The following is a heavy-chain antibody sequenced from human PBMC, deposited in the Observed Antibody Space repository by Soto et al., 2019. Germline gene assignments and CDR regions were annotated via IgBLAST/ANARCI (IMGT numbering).Heavy chain of an antibody. Sequence: SETLSLTWAVYGGSFSGYDWSRIRQPPGKGLEWIGEINHSGSTNYNPSLKSRVTISVDTSKNQFSLKLSSVTAADTAVYYCARGRITIFGVVIAFDYWGQGTLVTVSS. CDR2: INHSGST. J-gene: IGHJ4*02. CDR1: GGSFSGYD. V-gene: IGHV4-34*01. D-gene: IGHD3-3*01. CDR3: ARGRITIFGVVIAFDY.